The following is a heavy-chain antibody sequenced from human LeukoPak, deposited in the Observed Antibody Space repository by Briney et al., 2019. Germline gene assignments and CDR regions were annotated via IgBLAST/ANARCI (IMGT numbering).Heavy chain of an antibody. V-gene: IGHV3-48*03. CDR1: GFTFSSYE. Sequence: GGSLRLSCAASGFTFSSYEINWVRQAPGKGLEWVSYISSSGSTIYYADSVKGRFTISRDNAKNSLYLQMNSLRAEDTAVYYCAREEGTDCGGDCYSGYWGQGTLVTVSS. CDR2: ISSSGSTI. CDR3: AREEGTDCGGDCYSGY. J-gene: IGHJ4*02. D-gene: IGHD2-21*02.